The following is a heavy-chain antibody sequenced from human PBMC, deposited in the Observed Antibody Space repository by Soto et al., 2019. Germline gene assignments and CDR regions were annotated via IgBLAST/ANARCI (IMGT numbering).Heavy chain of an antibody. CDR3: ARGGGGIYCSGGSCKTGDH. CDR1: GYTLTRYS. V-gene: IGHV1-46*01. D-gene: IGHD2-15*01. J-gene: IGHJ5*02. CDR2: VNPSGGSS. Sequence: QVQLVQSGAELKKPGASVKLSCKASGYTLTRYSMHWVRQAPGQGLEWMGTVNPSGGSSTYALKNRDRIFMTTDTSTNTVYMELSNLRSDDTAVYYCARGGGGIYCSGGSCKTGDHWGQGTLVTVSS.